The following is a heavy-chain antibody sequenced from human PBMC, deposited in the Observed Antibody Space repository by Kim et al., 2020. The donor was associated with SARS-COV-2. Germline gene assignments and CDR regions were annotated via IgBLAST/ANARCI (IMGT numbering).Heavy chain of an antibody. CDR3: AKGYGDYGY. Sequence: GGSLRLSCAASGFTFSSYGMHWVRQAPGKGLEWVAVISYDGSNKYYADSVKGRFTISRDNSKNTLYLQMNSLRAEDMAVYYCAKGYGDYGYWGQGTLVTVSS. CDR1: GFTFSSYG. D-gene: IGHD4-17*01. J-gene: IGHJ4*02. V-gene: IGHV3-30*18. CDR2: ISYDGSNK.